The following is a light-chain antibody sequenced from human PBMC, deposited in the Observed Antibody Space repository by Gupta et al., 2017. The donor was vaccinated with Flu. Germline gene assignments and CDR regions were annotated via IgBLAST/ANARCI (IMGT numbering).Light chain of an antibody. Sequence: GETVRITCQGDSLRTNYASWYQHKPGQAPILVMYNKNNRPSGIPDRFSGSSSGNTASLTITGAQAEDDADYYCNSRDSSDDHWVFGGGTKLSVL. V-gene: IGLV3-19*01. CDR1: SLRTNY. J-gene: IGLJ3*02. CDR3: NSRDSSDDHWV. CDR2: NKN.